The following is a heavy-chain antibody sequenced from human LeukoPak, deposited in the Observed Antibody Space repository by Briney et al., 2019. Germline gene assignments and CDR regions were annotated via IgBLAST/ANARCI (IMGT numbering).Heavy chain of an antibody. CDR1: GVSISSSNSY. V-gene: IGHV4-39*01. J-gene: IGHJ5*02. CDR3: ARGKTSQNIVTRKTYNWFDP. CDR2: IYYSGNT. Sequence: PSETLSLTCTVSGVSISSSNSYWGWIRQPPGKGLEWIGSIYYSGNTYYNASLKSQVSISIDTSKNQFSLRLTSVTAADTAVYYCARGKTSQNIVTRKTYNWFDPWGQGTLVTVSS. D-gene: IGHD2/OR15-2a*01.